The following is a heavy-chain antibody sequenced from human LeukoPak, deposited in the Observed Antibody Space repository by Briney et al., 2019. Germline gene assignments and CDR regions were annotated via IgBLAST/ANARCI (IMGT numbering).Heavy chain of an antibody. CDR1: GGSISSYY. CDR2: IYTSGST. CDR3: AIGPRREYYFDY. J-gene: IGHJ4*02. D-gene: IGHD3-10*01. Sequence: SETLSLTCTVSGGSISSYYWSWIRQPAGKGLEWIGRIYTSGSTNYNPSLKSRVTTSVDTSKNQFSLKLSSVTAADTAVYYCAIGPRREYYFDYWGQGTLVTVSS. V-gene: IGHV4-4*07.